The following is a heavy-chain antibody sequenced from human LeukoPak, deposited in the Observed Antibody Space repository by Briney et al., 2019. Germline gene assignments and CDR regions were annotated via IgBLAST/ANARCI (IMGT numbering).Heavy chain of an antibody. D-gene: IGHD4-17*01. CDR2: IYYSGST. CDR1: GDSISSYY. V-gene: IGHV4-59*08. J-gene: IGHJ4*02. Sequence: KPSETLSLTCTVSGDSISSYYWSWIRQPPGKGLEWIGYIYYSGSTNYNPSLKSRVTISVDTSKNQFSLKLSSVTAADTAVYYCARLFDYERLVFDYWGQGTLVTVSS. CDR3: ARLFDYERLVFDY.